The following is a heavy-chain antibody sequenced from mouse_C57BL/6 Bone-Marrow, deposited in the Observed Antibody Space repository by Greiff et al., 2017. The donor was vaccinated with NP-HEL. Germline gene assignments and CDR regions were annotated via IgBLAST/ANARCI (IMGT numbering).Heavy chain of an antibody. D-gene: IGHD2-5*01. V-gene: IGHV1-66*01. CDR1: GYSFTSYY. CDR2: IDPGSGNT. J-gene: IGHJ3*01. Sequence: QVQLQQSGPELVKPGASVKISCKASGYSFTSYYIHWVKQRPGQGLEWSGWIDPGSGNTKYNEKFKGKATLTADTSSSTAYMQLSSLTSEDSAVYYCAIRDYSNDWGQGTLVTVSA. CDR3: AIRDYSND.